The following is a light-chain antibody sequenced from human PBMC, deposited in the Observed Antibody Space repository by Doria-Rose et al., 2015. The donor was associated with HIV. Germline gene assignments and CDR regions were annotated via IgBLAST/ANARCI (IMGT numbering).Light chain of an antibody. J-gene: IGLJ3*02. CDR3: QSFDSSLSVWV. V-gene: IGLV1-40*01. CDR2: ANN. Sequence: QSVVTQPPSVSGAPGQRVTISCTGSSSNIGAGYDVQWYQQLPGTAPQLLIYANNNRTSGVPARFSDSKSATSASLAITGLQADDDADYYCQSFDSSLSVWVFCGGTKLTVL. CDR1: SSNIGAGYD.